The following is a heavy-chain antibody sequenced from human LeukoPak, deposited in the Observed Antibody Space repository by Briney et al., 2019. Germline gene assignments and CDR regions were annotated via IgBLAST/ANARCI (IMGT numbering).Heavy chain of an antibody. Sequence: PGGSLRLSCAESGFTFSSYGMHWVRQAPGKGLEWVAVIWYDGSNKYYADSVKGRFTISRDNSKNTLYLQMNSLRAEDTAVYYCPRDRRYSSSWYGYFDYWGQGTLVTVSS. J-gene: IGHJ4*02. CDR1: GFTFSSYG. CDR3: PRDRRYSSSWYGYFDY. V-gene: IGHV3-33*01. CDR2: IWYDGSNK. D-gene: IGHD6-13*01.